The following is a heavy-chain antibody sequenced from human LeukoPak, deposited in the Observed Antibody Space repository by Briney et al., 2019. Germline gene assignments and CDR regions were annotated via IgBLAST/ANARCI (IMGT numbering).Heavy chain of an antibody. CDR1: GFTFSSYA. J-gene: IGHJ3*02. D-gene: IGHD2-2*01. CDR2: ISSSSSYI. V-gene: IGHV3-21*01. CDR3: ARSCTSTSCHGAFDI. Sequence: GGSLRLSCAASGFTFSSYAMSWVRQAPGKGLEWVSSISSSSSYIYYADSVKGRFTISRDNAKNSLYLQMNSLRAEDTAVYYCARSCTSTSCHGAFDIWGQGTMVTVSS.